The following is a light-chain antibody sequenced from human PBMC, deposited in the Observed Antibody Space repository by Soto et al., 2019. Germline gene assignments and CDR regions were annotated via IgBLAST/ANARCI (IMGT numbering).Light chain of an antibody. V-gene: IGLV2-14*01. CDR3: NSYTGSVTPWV. Sequence: QSALTQPASVSGSPGQSITISCTATSSDVGAYKYVSWYQQYPGKAPKLIIYEVTSRPSGVSDRFSGSKSGNTASLTISGLQAEDEADYYCNSYTGSVTPWVFGGGTKLTVL. J-gene: IGLJ3*02. CDR1: SSDVGAYKY. CDR2: EVT.